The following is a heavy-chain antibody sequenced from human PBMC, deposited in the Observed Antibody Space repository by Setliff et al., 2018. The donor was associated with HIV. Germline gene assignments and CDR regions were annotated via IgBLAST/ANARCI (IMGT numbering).Heavy chain of an antibody. CDR3: ARVDCSSTSCYRDYYYYMDV. V-gene: IGHV4-39*01. D-gene: IGHD2-2*01. CDR2: IYYSGST. Sequence: PSETLSLTCTVSGGSISSSSYYWGWIRQPPGKGLEWIGSIYYSGSTYYNPSLKSRVTISVDTSKNQFSLKLSSVTAADTAVYYCARVDCSSTSCYRDYYYYMDVWGKGTTVTVSS. J-gene: IGHJ6*03. CDR1: GGSISSSSYY.